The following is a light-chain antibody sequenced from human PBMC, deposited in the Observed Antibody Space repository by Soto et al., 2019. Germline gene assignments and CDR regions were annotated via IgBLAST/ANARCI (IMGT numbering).Light chain of an antibody. V-gene: IGLV1-40*01. Sequence: QSVLTQPPSVSGAPGQRVTISCTGSSSNIGAGYDVHWYQQLPGTAPKLLIYDNRNRPSGVPDRFSGSKSGTSASLAITGLQAEDEADYYCQSYDSSLSASIFGGGTKLTVL. CDR3: QSYDSSLSASI. CDR1: SSNIGAGYD. CDR2: DNR. J-gene: IGLJ2*01.